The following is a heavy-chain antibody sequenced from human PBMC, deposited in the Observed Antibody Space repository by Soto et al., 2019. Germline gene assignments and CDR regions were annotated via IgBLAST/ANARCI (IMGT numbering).Heavy chain of an antibody. CDR1: GFTVISYA. V-gene: IGHV3-23*01. CDR3: AKGVIYYESDY. J-gene: IGHJ4*02. Sequence: EVRLLESGGGLVQPGGSLRLSCAASGFTVISYAMSWVRQAPGKGLEWVSVISGGGGSTYYADSVKGRFTISRDNSKNTLDLQMNSLRAEDTAVYYCAKGVIYYESDYWCQGTLVTVSS. CDR2: ISGGGGST. D-gene: IGHD3-22*01.